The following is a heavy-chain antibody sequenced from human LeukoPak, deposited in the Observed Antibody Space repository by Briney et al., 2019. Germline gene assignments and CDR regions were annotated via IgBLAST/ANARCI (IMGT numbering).Heavy chain of an antibody. CDR1: GGTFSSYA. CDR3: ARNPPTVVTPLDY. V-gene: IGHV1-69*13. Sequence: SVKVSCKASGGTFSSYAISWARQAPGQGLEWMGGIIPIFGTANYAQKFQGRVTITADESTSTAYMELSSLRSEDTAVYYCARNPPTVVTPLDYWGQGTLVTVSS. D-gene: IGHD4-23*01. J-gene: IGHJ4*02. CDR2: IIPIFGTA.